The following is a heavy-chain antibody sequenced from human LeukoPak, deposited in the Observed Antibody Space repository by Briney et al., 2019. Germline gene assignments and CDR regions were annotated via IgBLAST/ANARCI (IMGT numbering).Heavy chain of an antibody. V-gene: IGHV3-23*01. CDR1: GLTFSTYA. CDR2: VIGSGGTT. CDR3: AKDRVPDGYYSIDY. J-gene: IGHJ4*02. Sequence: GGSLRLSCTTSGLTFSTYAMNWVRQAPGKGLEWVSIVIGSGGTTRYADSVKGRFTVSKDISKNTLYLQMNSLRAEDTAIYYCAKDRVPDGYYSIDYWGQGTVVIVSS. D-gene: IGHD5-18*01.